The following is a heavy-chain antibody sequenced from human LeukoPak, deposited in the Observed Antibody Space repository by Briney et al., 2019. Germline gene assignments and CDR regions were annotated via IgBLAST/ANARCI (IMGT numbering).Heavy chain of an antibody. J-gene: IGHJ4*02. D-gene: IGHD3-3*01. CDR1: GYTFTSYG. CDR2: ITPYNGST. CDR3: ARAVPPNLEWFYY. V-gene: IGHV1-18*01. Sequence: ASVKVSCKASGYTFTSYGISWVRQAPGQGLEWMGWITPYNGSTNYAQKLQGRVTMTTDTTTSTAYMELRSLRSDDTAVYYCARAVPPNLEWFYYWGQGALVTVSS.